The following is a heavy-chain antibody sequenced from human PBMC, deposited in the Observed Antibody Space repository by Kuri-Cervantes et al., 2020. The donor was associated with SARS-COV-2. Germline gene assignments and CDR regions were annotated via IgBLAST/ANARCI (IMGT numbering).Heavy chain of an antibody. CDR2: IYTSGST. Sequence: SETLSLTCTVSGGSISSYYWSWIRQPAGKGLEWIGRIYTSGSTNYNPSLKSRVTISADTSKNQFSLNLKSVTAADTAIYYCAMSSDWNPLWYFDLWGRGTLVTVSS. V-gene: IGHV4-4*07. CDR3: AMSSDWNPLWYFDL. J-gene: IGHJ2*01. D-gene: IGHD2-21*01. CDR1: GGSISSYY.